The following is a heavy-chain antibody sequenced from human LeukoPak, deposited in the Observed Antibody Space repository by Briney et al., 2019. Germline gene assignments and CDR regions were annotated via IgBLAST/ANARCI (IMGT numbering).Heavy chain of an antibody. CDR2: IYYSGST. D-gene: IGHD6-19*01. Sequence: SETLSLTCTVSGGSISSGGYYWSWIRQHPGKGLEGIGYIYYSGSTYYNPSLKSRVTISVDTSKNQFSLKLSSVTAADTAVYYCARRDSSGWSYFDYWGQGTLVTVSS. J-gene: IGHJ4*02. CDR1: GGSISSGGYY. V-gene: IGHV4-31*03. CDR3: ARRDSSGWSYFDY.